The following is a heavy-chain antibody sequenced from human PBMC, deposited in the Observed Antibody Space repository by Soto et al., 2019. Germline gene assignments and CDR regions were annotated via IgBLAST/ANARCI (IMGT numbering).Heavy chain of an antibody. J-gene: IGHJ6*02. CDR2: IYPGDSDT. CDR3: ASLGFNYDFLSGYYNVHHYYGIDV. V-gene: IGHV5-51*01. Sequence: PGESLKISCMGSGYKVSTWHNFTSYWIAWVRQMPGEGLEWKGIIYPGDSDTRYSPSFQGQVTISADKSINSVYLQWSSLKASDTATYYCASLGFNYDFLSGYYNVHHYYGIDVGGQGTTVTVSS. CDR1: GYKVSTWHNFTSYW. D-gene: IGHD3-3*01.